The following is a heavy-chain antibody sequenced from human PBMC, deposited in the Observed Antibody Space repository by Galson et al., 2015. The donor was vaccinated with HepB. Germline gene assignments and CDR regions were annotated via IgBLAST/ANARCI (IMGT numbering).Heavy chain of an antibody. Sequence: SLRLSCAASEFKFRTYWMSWIRQAPGKGLEWVANIKEDGGEMWYVDSVKGRFTISRDNTKTSLYLQMKSLRAEDTAVYYCVQNAGWGQGIAVT. J-gene: IGHJ6*02. V-gene: IGHV3-7*01. D-gene: IGHD2-2*01. CDR1: EFKFRTYW. CDR3: VQNAG. CDR2: IKEDGGEM.